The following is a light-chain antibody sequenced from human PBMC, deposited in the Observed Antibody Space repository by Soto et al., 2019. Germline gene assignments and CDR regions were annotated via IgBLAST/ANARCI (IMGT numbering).Light chain of an antibody. J-gene: IGKJ1*01. V-gene: IGKV1-5*01. CDR1: QSISSR. Sequence: DIQMTQSPSTLSAFVGDRVTITCRASQSISSRLAWYQQNPGKAPKFLIYDASSLESGVPSRFSGSGSGTEFTLTISSLQPDDFATYYCQQYNSYPWTFGQGTKVAIK. CDR3: QQYNSYPWT. CDR2: DAS.